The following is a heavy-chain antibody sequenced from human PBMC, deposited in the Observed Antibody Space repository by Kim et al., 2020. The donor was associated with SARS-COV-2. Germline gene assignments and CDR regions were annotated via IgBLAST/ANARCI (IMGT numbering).Heavy chain of an antibody. CDR3: AQQPGYMI. CDR1: GFTFSSYG. D-gene: IGHD6-13*01. Sequence: GGSLRLSCAASGFTFSSYGMHWVRQAPGKGLEWVAVISYDGSNKYYADSVKGRFTISRDNSKNTLYLQMNSLRAEDTAVYYCAQQPGYMIWGQGTLVTVSS. J-gene: IGHJ4*02. V-gene: IGHV3-30*18. CDR2: ISYDGSNK.